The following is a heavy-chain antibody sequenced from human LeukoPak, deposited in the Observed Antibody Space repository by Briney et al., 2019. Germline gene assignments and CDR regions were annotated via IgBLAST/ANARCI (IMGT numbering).Heavy chain of an antibody. CDR1: GFTFSSYG. J-gene: IGHJ4*02. Sequence: GGSLRLSCAASGFTFSSYGMHWVRQAPGKGLEWVAVISYDGSNKYYADSVKGRFTISRDNSKNTLYLQMNSLRAEDTAVYYCAKPILGYCSGGSCYALDYWGQGTLVTVSS. D-gene: IGHD2-15*01. V-gene: IGHV3-30*18. CDR2: ISYDGSNK. CDR3: AKPILGYCSGGSCYALDY.